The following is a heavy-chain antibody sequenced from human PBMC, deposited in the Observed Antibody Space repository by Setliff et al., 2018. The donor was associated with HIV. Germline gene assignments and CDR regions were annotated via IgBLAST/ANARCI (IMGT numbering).Heavy chain of an antibody. CDR3: ARERPGDHYESTGYQLADWFDP. J-gene: IGHJ5*02. CDR2: IIPIFGTA. Sequence: SVKVSCKASGGTFSSYAISWVRQAPGQGLEWMGGIIPIFGTANYAQKFQGRVTITADKSTSTTYMEVSSLRSEDTAVYYCARERPGDHYESTGYQLADWFDPWGQGTLVTVSS. D-gene: IGHD3-22*01. CDR1: GGTFSSYA. V-gene: IGHV1-69*06.